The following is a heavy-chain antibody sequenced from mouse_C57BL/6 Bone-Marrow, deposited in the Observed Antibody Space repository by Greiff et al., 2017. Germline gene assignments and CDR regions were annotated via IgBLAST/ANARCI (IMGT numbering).Heavy chain of an antibody. CDR3: AREGFYYFDY. CDR1: AYTFTTSG. J-gene: IGHJ2*01. CDR2: IDPSDSYT. D-gene: IGHD3-3*01. V-gene: IGHV1-69*01. Sequence: QLQHPGAKLLMPGASVRLSAKPSAYTFTTSGRPGVKQRPGQGLEWIGEIDPSDSYTNYNQKFKGKSTLTVDKSSSTAYMQLSSLTSEDSAVYYCAREGFYYFDYWGQGTTLTVSS.